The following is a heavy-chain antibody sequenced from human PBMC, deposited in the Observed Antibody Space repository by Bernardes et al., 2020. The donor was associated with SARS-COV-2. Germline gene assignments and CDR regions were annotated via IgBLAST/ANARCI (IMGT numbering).Heavy chain of an antibody. CDR3: ASPRSGSYYGAFDL. Sequence: SETLSLTCIVSGGSISSHYWSWIRQTPGRGLEWIGFIYNSGNTKYNPSLKSRVSISGDTSKNQLSLKLNSVTAADTAVYYCASPRSGSYYGAFDLWGQGTVVTVSS. V-gene: IGHV4-59*08. J-gene: IGHJ3*01. CDR1: GGSISSHY. CDR2: IYNSGNT. D-gene: IGHD1-26*01.